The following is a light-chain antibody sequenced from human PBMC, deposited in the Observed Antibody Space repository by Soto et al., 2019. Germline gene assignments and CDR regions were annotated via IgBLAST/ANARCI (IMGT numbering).Light chain of an antibody. CDR1: SSDVGSYNL. V-gene: IGLV2-23*01. Sequence: QSALTQPASVSGSPGQSITISCTGTSSDVGSYNLVSWYQQHPGKAPKLMIYEGSKRPSGVSNRFSGSKSSNTASLTISGLQAEDEADYYCCSYAGSFAVFGGGTQLTVL. CDR2: EGS. J-gene: IGLJ7*01. CDR3: CSYAGSFAV.